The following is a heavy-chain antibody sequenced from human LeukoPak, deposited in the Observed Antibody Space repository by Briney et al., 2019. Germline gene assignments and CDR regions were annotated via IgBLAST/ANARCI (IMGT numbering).Heavy chain of an antibody. J-gene: IGHJ6*03. D-gene: IGHD3-22*01. Sequence: ASVKVSCKASGYTFTSYGISWVRQAPGQGLEWMGWISAYNGNTDYAQKLPGRVTMTTDTSTSTAYMELRSLRSDDTAVYYCARGPGGRSGYYPLEDYYYYYYMDVWGKGTTVTVSS. CDR2: ISAYNGNT. CDR1: GYTFTSYG. CDR3: ARGPGGRSGYYPLEDYYYYYYMDV. V-gene: IGHV1-18*01.